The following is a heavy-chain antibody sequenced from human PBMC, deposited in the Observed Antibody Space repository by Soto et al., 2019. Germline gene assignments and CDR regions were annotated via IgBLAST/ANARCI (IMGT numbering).Heavy chain of an antibody. CDR1: GFIFSDYY. Sequence: QVQLVESGGGLVKPGGSLRLSCAASGFIFSDYYMTWIRQAPGKGLEWLSCSSNRDRRTYYADSVKDRFVVSKDNAKNLVYLQMNSRRAEDTAVYFCARAWKIEKFGVISMSKGLDVWGQGTTVTASS. CDR2: SSNRDRRT. V-gene: IGHV3-11*01. CDR3: ARAWKIEKFGVISMSKGLDV. J-gene: IGHJ6*02. D-gene: IGHD3-10*01.